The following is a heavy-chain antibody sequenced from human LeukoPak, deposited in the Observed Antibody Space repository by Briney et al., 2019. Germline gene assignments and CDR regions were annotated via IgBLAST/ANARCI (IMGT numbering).Heavy chain of an antibody. D-gene: IGHD3-9*01. J-gene: IGHJ3*02. CDR2: IRYDGSNK. CDR1: GFTFSSYG. CDR3: ARQGYDILTGPDAFDI. Sequence: PGGSLRLSCAASGFTFSSYGMHWVRQAPGKGLEWVAFIRYDGSNKYYADSAKGRFTISRDNSKNTLYLQMNSLRAEDTAVYYCARQGYDILTGPDAFDIWGQGTMVTVSS. V-gene: IGHV3-30*02.